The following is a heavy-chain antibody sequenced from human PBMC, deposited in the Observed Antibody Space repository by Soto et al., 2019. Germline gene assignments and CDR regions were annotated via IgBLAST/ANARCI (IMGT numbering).Heavy chain of an antibody. CDR3: AMVDNYVTPTPQDV. Sequence: QVQLVQSGDEMKKPGASVRVSCKASGYIFVNYGIAWVRQAPGQGLEGMGWISPYTGDTNSASKVQGRLTKTTDTSTSTAYMDRGSLTSDDTAVYYCAMVDNYVTPTPQDVWGQGTTVTVSS. V-gene: IGHV1-18*01. CDR2: ISPYTGDT. D-gene: IGHD3-16*01. CDR1: GYIFVNYG. J-gene: IGHJ6*02.